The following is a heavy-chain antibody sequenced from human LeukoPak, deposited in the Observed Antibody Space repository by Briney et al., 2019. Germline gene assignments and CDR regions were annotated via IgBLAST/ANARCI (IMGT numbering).Heavy chain of an antibody. V-gene: IGHV1-2*02. CDR2: INPNSGGT. CDR1: GGTFSSYA. Sequence: ASVKVSCKASGGTFSSYAISWVRQAPGQGLEWMGWINPNSGGTKYAQKFQGRVTMTRDTSINTAYMELSRLRSDDTAVYYCARSGSYMGIGWFDPWGQGTLVTVSS. CDR3: ARSGSYMGIGWFDP. D-gene: IGHD1-26*01. J-gene: IGHJ5*02.